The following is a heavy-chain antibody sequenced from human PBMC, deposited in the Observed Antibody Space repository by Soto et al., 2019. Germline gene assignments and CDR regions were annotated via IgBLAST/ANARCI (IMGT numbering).Heavy chain of an antibody. CDR2: IYYSGST. V-gene: IGHV4-39*01. CDR1: GGSISSGGYY. CDR3: ARHRYTYYDFWSGLQFDY. D-gene: IGHD3-3*01. Sequence: SETLSLTCTVSGGSISSGGYYWSWIRQHPGKGLEWIGSIYYSGSTYYNPSLKSRVTISVDTSKNQFSLKLSSVTAADTAVYYCARHRYTYYDFWSGLQFDYWGQGTLVTVSS. J-gene: IGHJ4*02.